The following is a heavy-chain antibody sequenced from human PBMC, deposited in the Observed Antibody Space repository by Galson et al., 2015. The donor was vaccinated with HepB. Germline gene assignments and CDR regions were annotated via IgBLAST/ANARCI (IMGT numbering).Heavy chain of an antibody. Sequence: SLRLSCAASGFTFSSYSMNWVRQAPGKGLEWVSSISSSSSYIYYADSVKGRFTISRDNSKNTLYLQMNSLRAEDTAVYYCAKGGGYCGGDCSFFDYWGQGTLVTVSS. J-gene: IGHJ4*02. V-gene: IGHV3-21*01. D-gene: IGHD2-21*01. CDR1: GFTFSSYS. CDR2: ISSSSSYI. CDR3: AKGGGYCGGDCSFFDY.